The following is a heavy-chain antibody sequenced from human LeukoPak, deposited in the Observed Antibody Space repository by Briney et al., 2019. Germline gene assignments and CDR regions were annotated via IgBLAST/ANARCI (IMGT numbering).Heavy chain of an antibody. CDR2: IIPIFGTA. V-gene: IGHV1-69*13. D-gene: IGHD3-10*01. CDR1: GGTFSSYA. CDR3: ARSYYGSGRTYGMDV. Sequence: SVEVSCKASGGTFSSYAISWVRQAPGQGLEWMGGIIPIFGTANYAQKFQGRVTITADESTSTAYMELSSLRSEDTAVYYCARSYYGSGRTYGMDVWGQGTTVTVSS. J-gene: IGHJ6*02.